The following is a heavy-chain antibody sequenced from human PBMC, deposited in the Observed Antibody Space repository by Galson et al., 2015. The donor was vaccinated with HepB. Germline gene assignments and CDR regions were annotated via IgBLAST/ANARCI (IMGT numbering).Heavy chain of an antibody. CDR1: GYTFTSYA. CDR3: ARAWDSSSYYYFDY. V-gene: IGHV7-4-1*02. J-gene: IGHJ4*02. D-gene: IGHD6-13*01. CDR2: INSNTGNP. Sequence: SVKVSCKASGYTFTSYAMNWVRQAPGQGLEWMGWINSNTGNPTYAQCFTGRFVFSLDTSVSTAYLQISSLKAEDTAVYYCARAWDSSSYYYFDYWGQGTLVTVSS.